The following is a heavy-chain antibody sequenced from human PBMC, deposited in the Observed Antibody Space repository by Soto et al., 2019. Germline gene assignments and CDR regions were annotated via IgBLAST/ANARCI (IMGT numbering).Heavy chain of an antibody. CDR2: ISAYNGNT. Sequence: GASVKVSCKASGYTFTSYGISWVRQAPGQGLEWMGWISAYNGNTNYAQKLQGRVTMTTDTSTSTAYMELRSLRSDDTAVYYCARDDRLLLDCYFDYWGQGTLVTVSS. J-gene: IGHJ4*02. CDR1: GYTFTSYG. D-gene: IGHD2-15*01. V-gene: IGHV1-18*01. CDR3: ARDDRLLLDCYFDY.